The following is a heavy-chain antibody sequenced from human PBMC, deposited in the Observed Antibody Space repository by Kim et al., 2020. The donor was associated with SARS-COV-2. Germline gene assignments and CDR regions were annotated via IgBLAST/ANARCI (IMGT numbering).Heavy chain of an antibody. CDR2: DRSQK. Sequence: DRSQKYYMDSVKCRFTISSDNAKNSLYLQTNSLRAEATAVYYCLRGPAGDYWGQGTLVTVSS. V-gene: IGHV3-7*04. J-gene: IGHJ4*02. CDR3: LRGPAGDY.